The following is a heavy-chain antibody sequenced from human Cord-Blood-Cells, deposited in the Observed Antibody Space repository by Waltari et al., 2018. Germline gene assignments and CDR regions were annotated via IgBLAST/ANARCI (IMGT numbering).Heavy chain of an antibody. J-gene: IGHJ4*02. CDR1: GGSFSGYY. D-gene: IGHD2-2*01. CDR3: AGQLLHGY. CDR2: INHSGRT. Sequence: QVQLQQWGAGLLKPSETLSLTCAVYGGSFSGYYWSWIRQPPGKGLEWIGEINHSGRTNYNPSLKSRVTISVDTSKNQFSLKLSSVTAADTAVYYCAGQLLHGYWGQGTLVTVSS. V-gene: IGHV4-34*01.